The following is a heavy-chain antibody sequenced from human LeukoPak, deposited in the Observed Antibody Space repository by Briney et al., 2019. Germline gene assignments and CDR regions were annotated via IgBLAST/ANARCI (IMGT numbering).Heavy chain of an antibody. CDR2: ISSSGSTI. Sequence: PGGSLRLSCAASGFTFSSYEMNWVRQAPGKGLEWVSYISSSGSTIYYADSVKGRFTISRDNAKNSLYLQMNSLRAEDTAVYYCARDRGNGALDYWGRGTLVTVSS. CDR3: ARDRGNGALDY. D-gene: IGHD1-1*01. CDR1: GFTFSSYE. J-gene: IGHJ4*02. V-gene: IGHV3-48*03.